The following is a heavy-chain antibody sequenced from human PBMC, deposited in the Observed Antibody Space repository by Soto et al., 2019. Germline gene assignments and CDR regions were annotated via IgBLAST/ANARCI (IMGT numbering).Heavy chain of an antibody. CDR2: IYRTGST. CDR1: GGSFTSNNW. D-gene: IGHD1-7*01. V-gene: IGHV4-4*01. J-gene: IGHJ4*02. Sequence: LSLTCAVSGGSFTSNNWWTWVRQPPGQGLEWIGEIYRTGSTNYNPSLKSRDTISLDKSENQFSLKVPSLTAAATAVDSGASRDPGTSVDYWGQGTLVTVAS. CDR3: ASRDPGTSVDY.